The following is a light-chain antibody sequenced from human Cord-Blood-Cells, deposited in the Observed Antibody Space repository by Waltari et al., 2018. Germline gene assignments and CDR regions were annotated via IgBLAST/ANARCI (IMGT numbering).Light chain of an antibody. J-gene: IGLJ1*01. CDR2: DVS. CDR3: SSYTSSRTYV. V-gene: IGLV2-14*01. CDR1: SSDVVGYNY. Sequence: HSALTQPASVARSPGQSITISCTGTSSDVVGYNYFSWYQQPPGNAPKLMIYDVSNLSSGVANRFSASESGNTASLTISGPQAEDEADYYCSSYTSSRTYVFGTGTKVTVL.